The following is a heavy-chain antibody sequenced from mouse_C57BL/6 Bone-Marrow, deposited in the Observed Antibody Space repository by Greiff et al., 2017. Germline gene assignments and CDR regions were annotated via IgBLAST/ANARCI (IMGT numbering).Heavy chain of an antibody. Sequence: EVKLMESGGDLVKPGGSLKLSCAASGFTFSSYGMSWVRQTPDKRLEWVATISSGGSYTYSPDSVKGRFTISRDNAKNTLYLQMSSLKSEDTAMYYCARHYDDAWFAYWGQGTLVTVSA. J-gene: IGHJ3*01. CDR3: ARHYDDAWFAY. D-gene: IGHD2-4*01. CDR2: ISSGGSYT. CDR1: GFTFSSYG. V-gene: IGHV5-6*01.